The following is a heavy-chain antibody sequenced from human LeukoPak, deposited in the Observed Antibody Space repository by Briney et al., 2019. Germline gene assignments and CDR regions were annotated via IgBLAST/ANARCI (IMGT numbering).Heavy chain of an antibody. CDR2: VYYSGSA. V-gene: IGHV4-61*01. CDR3: ARDLYGSGHLLPESP. D-gene: IGHD3-10*01. Sequence: SETLSLTCTVSGGSVTSDNYYWTWIRQPPGKGLEWIGYVYYSGSANYNPSLKSRVTISLDTSKNQFSLKLNSVTAADTAVYYCARDLYGSGHLLPESPWGQGTLVTVSS. CDR1: GGSVTSDNYY. J-gene: IGHJ5*02.